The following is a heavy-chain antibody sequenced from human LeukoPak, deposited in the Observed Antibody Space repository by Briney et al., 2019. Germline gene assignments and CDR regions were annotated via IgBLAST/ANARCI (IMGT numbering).Heavy chain of an antibody. J-gene: IGHJ5*02. D-gene: IGHD6-6*01. Sequence: SETLSLTCTVSGGSISSYYWSWIRQPPGKGLEWIGYIYYSGSTNYNPSLKSRVTISVDTSENQFSLKLTSVTAADTAVYYCARDREYSSSGLVWFDPWGHGILVTVSS. CDR2: IYYSGST. CDR3: ARDREYSSSGLVWFDP. CDR1: GGSISSYY. V-gene: IGHV4-59*12.